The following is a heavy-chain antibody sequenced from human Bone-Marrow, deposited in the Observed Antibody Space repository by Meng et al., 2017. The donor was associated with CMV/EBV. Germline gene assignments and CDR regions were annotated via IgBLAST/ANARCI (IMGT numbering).Heavy chain of an antibody. CDR2: IYSGGST. CDR3: ARDDIVVVPAATPHVPTYYYYGMDV. J-gene: IGHJ6*02. V-gene: IGHV3-53*01. Sequence: GESLKISCADYGFTVSSNYMSWVRQAPGKGLEWVSFIYSGGSTYYADSVKGRFTISRDNSKNTLYLQMNSLRAEDTAVYYCARDDIVVVPAATPHVPTYYYYGMDVWGQGTTVTVSS. CDR1: GFTVSSNY. D-gene: IGHD2-2*01.